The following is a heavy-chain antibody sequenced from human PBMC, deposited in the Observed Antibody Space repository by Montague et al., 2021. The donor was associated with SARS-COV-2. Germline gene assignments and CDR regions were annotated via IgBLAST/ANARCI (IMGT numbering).Heavy chain of an antibody. Sequence: CAISGDSVSSNSATWNWIRRSPSRGVEWLGRTYYRSRWGSDYARXVKSRIAINPDTAKNQFSLQLSSVTPEDTALYYCVRGIEAAGSYDYWGQGTLVTVSS. CDR1: GDSVSSNSAT. V-gene: IGHV6-1*01. J-gene: IGHJ4*02. CDR3: VRGIEAAGSYDY. CDR2: TYYRSRWGS. D-gene: IGHD6-13*01.